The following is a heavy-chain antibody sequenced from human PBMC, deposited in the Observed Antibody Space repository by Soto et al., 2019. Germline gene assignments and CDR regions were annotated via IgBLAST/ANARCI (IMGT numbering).Heavy chain of an antibody. J-gene: IGHJ4*02. CDR3: ASSKGYGDYFDY. CDR1: GFSISSYY. Sequence: SETLCLTCTVSGFSISSYYWSWIRQPPGKGLEWIGYIYYSGSTNYNPSLKSRVTISVDTSKNQFSLKLSSVTAADTAVYYCASSKGYGDYFDYWGQGTLVTVSS. D-gene: IGHD4-17*01. V-gene: IGHV4-59*08. CDR2: IYYSGST.